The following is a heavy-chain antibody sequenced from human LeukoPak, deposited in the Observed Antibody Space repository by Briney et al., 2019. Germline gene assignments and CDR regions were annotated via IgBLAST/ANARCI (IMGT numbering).Heavy chain of an antibody. CDR3: AYLGYCSGGSCLPTNY. CDR1: GYTFTSYG. CDR2: ISAYNGNT. Sequence: ASVKVSCKASGYTFTSYGISWVRQAPGQGLEWMGWISAYNGNTNYAQKLQGRVTMTTDTSTSTAYMGLRSLRSDDTAVYYCAYLGYCSGGSCLPTNYWGQGTLVTVSS. J-gene: IGHJ4*02. V-gene: IGHV1-18*04. D-gene: IGHD2-15*01.